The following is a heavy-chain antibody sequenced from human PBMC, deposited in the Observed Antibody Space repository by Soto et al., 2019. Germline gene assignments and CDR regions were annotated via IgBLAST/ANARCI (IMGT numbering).Heavy chain of an antibody. CDR2: IYYSGST. Sequence: QVQLQESGPGLVEPSQTLSLTCTVSGGSISSGGYYWSWIRQHPGKGLEWIGYIYYSGSTYYNPSLKSRVTISVDTSKNQFSLKLSSVTAADTAVYYCAGYCSSTSCYVDAFDIWGQGTMVTVSS. CDR3: AGYCSSTSCYVDAFDI. D-gene: IGHD2-2*01. CDR1: GGSISSGGYY. J-gene: IGHJ3*02. V-gene: IGHV4-31*03.